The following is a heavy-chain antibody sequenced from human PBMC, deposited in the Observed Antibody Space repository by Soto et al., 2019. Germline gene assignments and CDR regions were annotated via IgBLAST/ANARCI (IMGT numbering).Heavy chain of an antibody. D-gene: IGHD4-4*01. CDR3: ARGVQSTVTTALIGYYYYYGMDV. CDR1: GGSISSGDYY. J-gene: IGHJ6*02. Sequence: PSETLSLTCTVSGGSISSGDYYWGWIRQPPGKGLEWIGYIYYSGSTYYNPSLKSRVTISVDTSKNQFSLKLSSVTAADTAVYYCARGVQSTVTTALIGYYYYYGMDVWGQGTTVTVSS. V-gene: IGHV4-30-4*01. CDR2: IYYSGST.